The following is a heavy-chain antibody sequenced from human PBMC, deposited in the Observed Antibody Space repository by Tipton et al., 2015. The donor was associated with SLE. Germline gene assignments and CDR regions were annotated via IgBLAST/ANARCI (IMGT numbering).Heavy chain of an antibody. V-gene: IGHV4-59*08. CDR3: ARFRDEYYYYAMDV. J-gene: IGHJ6*02. CDR1: GGSISSYY. CDR2: VYYSGGT. Sequence: TLSLTCTVSGGSISSYYWSWIRQPPGKGLEWLGYVYYSGGTNYNPSVRSRATISVDTSKNQFSLKLNSVTAADTAVYYCARFRDEYYYYAMDVWGQGTTVTVSS.